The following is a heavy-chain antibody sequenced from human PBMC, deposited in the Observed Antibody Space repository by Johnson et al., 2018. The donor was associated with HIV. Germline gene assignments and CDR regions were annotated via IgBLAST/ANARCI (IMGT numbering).Heavy chain of an antibody. V-gene: IGHV3-11*04. J-gene: IGHJ3*02. CDR3: AKHNGLDSSWPFDAFDI. Sequence: QVQLVESGGDLVQPGGSLRLSCAASGFIFSDYYMTWIRQAPGKGLESISYISSSGRTIYYADSVKGRFTISRDSSKNTLYLQMNSLRPEDTAVYYCAKHNGLDSSWPFDAFDIWGQGTRVTVSS. CDR1: GFIFSDYY. CDR2: ISSSGRTI. D-gene: IGHD6-13*01.